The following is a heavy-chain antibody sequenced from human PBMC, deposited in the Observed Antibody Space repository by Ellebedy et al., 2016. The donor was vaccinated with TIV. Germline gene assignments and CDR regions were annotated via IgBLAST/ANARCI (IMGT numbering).Heavy chain of an antibody. CDR2: VYPAGSQT. D-gene: IGHD5-12*01. CDR1: GFDFSSYW. CDR3: ARRGHDGYAPGDS. V-gene: IGHV5-51*01. Sequence: GESLKISCKASGFDFSSYWIGWVRQMPGKGPEWMGIVYPAGSQTLYNPAFQGQVTITADKSTNTAYLQWNSLKASDSAMYYCARRGHDGYAPGDSWGQGTLVTVSS. J-gene: IGHJ5*01.